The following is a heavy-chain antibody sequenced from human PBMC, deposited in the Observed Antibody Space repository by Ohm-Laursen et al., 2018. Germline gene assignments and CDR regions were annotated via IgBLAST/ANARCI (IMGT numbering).Heavy chain of an antibody. D-gene: IGHD3-22*01. CDR3: LSGSGYSST. CDR2: IWYDGRNK. Sequence: SLRLSCTASGFTFNGYGMHWVRQAPGKGLEWVAVIWYDGRNKFYADSVKGRFSISRDNSKNTLYLQMNSLRVEDTAVYYCLSGSGYSSTWGQGTMVTVSS. J-gene: IGHJ3*01. V-gene: IGHV3-33*01. CDR1: GFTFNGYG.